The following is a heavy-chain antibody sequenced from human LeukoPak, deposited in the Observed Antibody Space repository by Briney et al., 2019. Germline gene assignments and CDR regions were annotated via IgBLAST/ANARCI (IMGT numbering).Heavy chain of an antibody. CDR1: GGSITNYY. CDR2: IYYSGST. CDR3: ARHGIVATITHFDY. J-gene: IGHJ4*02. V-gene: IGHV4-39*01. D-gene: IGHD5-12*01. Sequence: SETLSLTCTVSGGSITNYYWSWIRQPPGKGLEWIGSIYYSGSTYYNPSLKSRVTISVDTSKNQFSLKLSSVTAADTAVYYCARHGIVATITHFDYWGQGTLVTVSS.